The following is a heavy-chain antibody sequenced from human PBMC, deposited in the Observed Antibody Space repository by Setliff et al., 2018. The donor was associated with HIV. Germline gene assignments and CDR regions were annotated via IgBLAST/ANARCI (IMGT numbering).Heavy chain of an antibody. Sequence: PSETLSLTCTVSGGSSSSRSYFWVLIRQPPGKGLEWIGSIYSSGSTYYNQSLKSRVTISVDTSKWQFSLRLSSVTAAATAVYYCARAYYLWPFEFWGQGTMGTVSS. CDR2: IYSSGST. V-gene: IGHV4-39*07. J-gene: IGHJ3*01. CDR3: ARAYYLWPFEF. D-gene: IGHD3-10*01. CDR1: GGSSSSRSYF.